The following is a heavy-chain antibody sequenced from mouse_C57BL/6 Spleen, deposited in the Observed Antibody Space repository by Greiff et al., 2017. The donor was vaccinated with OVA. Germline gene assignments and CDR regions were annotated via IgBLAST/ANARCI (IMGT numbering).Heavy chain of an antibody. CDR2: IHPSDSDT. D-gene: IGHD4-1*01. V-gene: IGHV1-74*01. CDR3: AIFGTDY. Sequence: QVQLQQPGAELVKPGSSVKVSCKASGYTFTSYWMHWVRQRPGQGLEWIGRIHPSDSDTKYNPKFKGEATLTVDKSSSTAYMQLSGLTSEDSAVYYCAIFGTDYWGQGTTLTVSS. CDR1: GYTFTSYW. J-gene: IGHJ2*01.